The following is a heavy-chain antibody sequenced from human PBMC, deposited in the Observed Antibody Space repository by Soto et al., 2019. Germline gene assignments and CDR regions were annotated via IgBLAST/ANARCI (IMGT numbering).Heavy chain of an antibody. Sequence: ASVKVSCKASGATLDTFFNYGITWVRRAPGQGLEWMGGIIPYYGTAQYAQKFQGRLTMTTDTSTSTAYMELRSLRSDDTAVYYCARDLGGQIVDYWGQGTLVTVSS. V-gene: IGHV1-18*01. CDR1: GATLDTFFNYG. CDR3: ARDLGGQIVDY. D-gene: IGHD1-26*01. CDR2: IIPYYGTA. J-gene: IGHJ4*02.